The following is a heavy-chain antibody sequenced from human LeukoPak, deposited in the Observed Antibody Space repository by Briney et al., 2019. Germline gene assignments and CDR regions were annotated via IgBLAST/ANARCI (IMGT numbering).Heavy chain of an antibody. J-gene: IGHJ4*02. D-gene: IGHD6-19*01. Sequence: SETLSLTRTVSGYSISSGYYWGWIRPPPGKGLEWIGSIYHSESADYNPSLKSRVTISVDTSRNQFSLKLSSVTAADTAVYYCAVNLYSSGWYSDYWGQGTLVTVSS. CDR3: AVNLYSSGWYSDY. CDR1: GYSISSGYY. V-gene: IGHV4-38-2*02. CDR2: IYHSESA.